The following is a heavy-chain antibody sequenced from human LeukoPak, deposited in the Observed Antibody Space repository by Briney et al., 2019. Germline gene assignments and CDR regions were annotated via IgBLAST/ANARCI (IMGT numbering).Heavy chain of an antibody. CDR3: ARGGGSSRRGWFDP. Sequence: GASVTVSFKASGYTFTIYDINWVRQAPGQGGAGMGWMNPNSGNTGYAQKFQGRVTITRNTSISTAYMELSSLRSEDTAVYYCARGGGSSRRGWFDPWGQGTLVTVSS. D-gene: IGHD2-15*01. J-gene: IGHJ5*02. CDR1: GYTFTIYD. CDR2: MNPNSGNT. V-gene: IGHV1-8*03.